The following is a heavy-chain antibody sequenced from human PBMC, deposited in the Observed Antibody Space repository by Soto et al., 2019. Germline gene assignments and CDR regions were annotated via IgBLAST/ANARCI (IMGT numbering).Heavy chain of an antibody. CDR2: FDPEDGET. Sequence: QVQVVQSGAEVKKPGASVKVSCEVSGYTLTDLAMHWVRQAPGKGLEWVGGFDPEDGETIYAQKFQGRVTMTEDTSTDTAYMELSSLRSEATAVYYCATRGTRWLQSPFDYWGQGTLVTVSS. V-gene: IGHV1-24*01. CDR3: ATRGTRWLQSPFDY. J-gene: IGHJ4*02. D-gene: IGHD1-1*01. CDR1: GYTLTDLA.